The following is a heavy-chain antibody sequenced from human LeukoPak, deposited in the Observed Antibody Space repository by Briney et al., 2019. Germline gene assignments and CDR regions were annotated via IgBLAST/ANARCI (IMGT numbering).Heavy chain of an antibody. V-gene: IGHV3-15*07. J-gene: IGHJ4*02. CDR3: TTGNWGPY. CDR1: GFTFTNAW. D-gene: IGHD7-27*01. Sequence: GGSLRLSCAASGFTFTNAWMNWVRQAPGKGLEWVGRIKRKTDAGTTDYAAPVKGRFTISRDDSKNTLYLQMNSLKTEDTAVYYCTTGNWGPYWGQGTLVTVSS. CDR2: IKRKTDAGTT.